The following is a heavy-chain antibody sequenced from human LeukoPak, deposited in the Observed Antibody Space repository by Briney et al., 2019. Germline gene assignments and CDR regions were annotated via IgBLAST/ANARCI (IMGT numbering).Heavy chain of an antibody. CDR2: IYYSGST. V-gene: IGHV4-61*05. J-gene: IGHJ4*02. CDR1: GGSISSSSYY. D-gene: IGHD6-13*01. Sequence: SETLSLTCTVSGGSISSSSYYWGWIRQPPGKGLEWIGYIYYSGSTNYNPSLKSRVTISVDTSKNQFSLELSSVTAADTAVYYCARGSSSWDYWGQGTLVTVSS. CDR3: ARGSSSWDY.